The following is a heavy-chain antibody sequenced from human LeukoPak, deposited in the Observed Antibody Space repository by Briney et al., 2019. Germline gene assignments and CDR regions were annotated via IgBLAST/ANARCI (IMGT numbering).Heavy chain of an antibody. CDR3: ARLPLYYDSSGYYYYFDY. D-gene: IGHD3-22*01. Sequence: SETLSLTCTVSGGSISSYYWSWIRQPAGKGLEWIGRIYTSGSTNYNPSLKSRVTMSVDTSKNQFSLKLSSVTAADTAVYYCARLPLYYDSSGYYYYFDYWGQGTLVTVSS. CDR2: IYTSGST. V-gene: IGHV4-4*07. J-gene: IGHJ4*02. CDR1: GGSISSYY.